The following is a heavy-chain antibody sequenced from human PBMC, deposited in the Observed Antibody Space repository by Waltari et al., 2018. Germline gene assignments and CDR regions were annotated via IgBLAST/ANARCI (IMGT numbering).Heavy chain of an antibody. Sequence: EVQLVESGGGLVQPGGSLRLSCAAAGFPFSGVGMNWDRQAPEKGLEWVSYISSSGSNIYYADSVKGRFTISRDNAKNSLYLQMNSLRAEDTAVYYCARDGRYSGYGDYWGQGTLVTVSS. CDR2: ISSSGSNI. V-gene: IGHV3-48*03. D-gene: IGHD5-12*01. J-gene: IGHJ4*02. CDR1: GFPFSGVG. CDR3: ARDGRYSGYGDY.